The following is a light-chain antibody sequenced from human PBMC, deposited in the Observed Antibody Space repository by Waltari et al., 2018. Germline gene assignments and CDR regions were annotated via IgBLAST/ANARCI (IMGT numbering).Light chain of an antibody. CDR3: MQARQTPWT. CDR2: LIS. J-gene: IGKJ1*01. CDR1: QSPLHSSGNTF. Sequence: IVMTQSPLSLSALPGEPAPITCRSSQSPLHSSGNTFLDWYLQKPGQSPQLLIYLISNRASGVPDRFSGSGSGTDFTLKISRVEAEDVGVYFCMQARQTPWTFGQGTKVEIK. V-gene: IGKV2-28*01.